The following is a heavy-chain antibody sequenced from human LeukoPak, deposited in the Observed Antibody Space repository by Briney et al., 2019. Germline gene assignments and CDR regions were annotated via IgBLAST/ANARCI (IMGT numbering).Heavy chain of an antibody. V-gene: IGHV4-59*08. CDR1: VRLISRCY. Sequence: SDTLSLPCTLSVRLISRCYSRWIREPPRKAVVCFGYIYNSESTNYNPSLKSRVTISGDTSRNQVSLKLRSVTAADTAVYYCAKIRERTGTTFDSWGQGTLVTVSS. D-gene: IGHD1-1*01. J-gene: IGHJ4*02. CDR3: AKIRERTGTTFDS. CDR2: IYNSEST.